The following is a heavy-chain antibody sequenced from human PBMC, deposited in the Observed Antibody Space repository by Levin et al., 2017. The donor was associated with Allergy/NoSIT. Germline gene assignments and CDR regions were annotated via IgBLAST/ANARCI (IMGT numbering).Heavy chain of an antibody. CDR2: ITWDGGST. CDR3: AKSARPQSRSGRTHFDY. CDR1: GFTFEDYT. Sequence: GESLKISCAASGFTFEDYTMHWVRQGPGKGLEWVSLITWDGGSTYYGDSMKGRFTISRDNSKNSLFLQMNSLRTEDTALYYCAKSARPQSRSGRTHFDYWGQGTLVTVSS. D-gene: IGHD2-15*01. J-gene: IGHJ4*02. V-gene: IGHV3-43*01.